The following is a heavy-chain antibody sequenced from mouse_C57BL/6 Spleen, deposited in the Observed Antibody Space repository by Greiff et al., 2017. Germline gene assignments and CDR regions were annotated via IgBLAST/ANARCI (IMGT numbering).Heavy chain of an antibody. Sequence: EVQLQQSGAELVRPGASVKLSCTASGFNIKDDYMHWVKQRPEQGLEWIGWIDPENGDTEYASKFQGKATITADTSSNTAYLQLSSLTSEDTSVYYCTFGSSSPFDVWGTGTTVTVSS. J-gene: IGHJ1*03. V-gene: IGHV14-4*01. CDR1: GFNIKDDY. CDR2: IDPENGDT. CDR3: TFGSSSPFDV. D-gene: IGHD1-1*01.